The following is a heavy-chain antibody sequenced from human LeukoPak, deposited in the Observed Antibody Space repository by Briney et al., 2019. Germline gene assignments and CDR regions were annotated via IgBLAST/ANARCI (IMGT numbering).Heavy chain of an antibody. CDR1: GDSISNYY. Sequence: KPSETLSLTCTVSGDSISNYYWSWIRQSPGKGLEWLGYIHYGGRPKYNPSLESRLIFLVGPSKNHFSLNLLSVTAADTAVYYCAADIVEVVPDAVPRGWFDPWGQGTLVTVSP. CDR3: AADIVEVVPDAVPRGWFDP. V-gene: IGHV4-59*01. J-gene: IGHJ5*02. D-gene: IGHD2-2*01. CDR2: IHYGGRP.